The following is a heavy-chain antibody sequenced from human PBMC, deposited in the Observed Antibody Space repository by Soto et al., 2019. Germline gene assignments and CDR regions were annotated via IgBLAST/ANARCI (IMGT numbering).Heavy chain of an antibody. CDR3: ARDMGFGLSDY. CDR2: ISAGNGNT. D-gene: IGHD3-10*01. CDR1: GYTFTSYA. J-gene: IGHJ4*02. V-gene: IGHV1-3*01. Sequence: QVQLVQSGAEVKKPGASVKVSCKASGYTFTSYAMHWVRQAPGQRLEWMGWISAGNGNTKYSQKFQGRVTITRDTSASTAYKELSSLRSEDTAVYYCARDMGFGLSDYWGQGTLVTVSS.